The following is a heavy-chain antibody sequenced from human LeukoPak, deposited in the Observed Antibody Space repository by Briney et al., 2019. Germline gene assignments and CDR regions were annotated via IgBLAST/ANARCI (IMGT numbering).Heavy chain of an antibody. CDR2: VTFDGSNQ. CDR1: GFTFNSYG. V-gene: IGHV3-30*18. J-gene: IGHJ4*02. D-gene: IGHD6-13*01. CDR3: AKDRAAARQSPTYYFDY. Sequence: GGSLRLSCAASGFTFNSYGMHWVRQAPGKGLEWVAVVTFDGSNQYSADSVKGRFAISRDNSKNTLYLQMNSLRGEDTAVYCCAKDRAAARQSPTYYFDYWGQGTLVTVSS.